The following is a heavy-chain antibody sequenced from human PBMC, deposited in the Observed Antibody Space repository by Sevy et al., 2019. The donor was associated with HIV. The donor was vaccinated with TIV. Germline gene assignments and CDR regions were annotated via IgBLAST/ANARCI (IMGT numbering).Heavy chain of an antibody. J-gene: IGHJ4*02. CDR3: ARGHYYGSGSYYN. V-gene: IGHV3-21*01. CDR2: ISSSSSYI. Sequence: LSLTCAASGFTFSSYSMNWVRQAPGKGLEWVSSISSSSSYIYYADSVKGRFTISRDNAKNSLYLQMNSLRAEDTAVYYCARGHYYGSGSYYNWGQGTLVTVSS. CDR1: GFTFSSYS. D-gene: IGHD3-10*01.